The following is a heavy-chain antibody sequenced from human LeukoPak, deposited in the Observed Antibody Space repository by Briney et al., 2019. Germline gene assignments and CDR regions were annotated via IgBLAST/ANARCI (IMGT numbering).Heavy chain of an antibody. D-gene: IGHD3-3*01. CDR1: GFTLSSYE. V-gene: IGHV3-48*03. Sequence: GGSLRLSCAASGFTLSSYEMNWVRQAPGKGLEWVSYISSSGSTIYYADSVKGRFTISRDNAKNSLYLQMNSLRAEDTAVYYCARSIWSGYKFDYWGQGTLVTVSS. CDR3: ARSIWSGYKFDY. CDR2: ISSSGSTI. J-gene: IGHJ4*02.